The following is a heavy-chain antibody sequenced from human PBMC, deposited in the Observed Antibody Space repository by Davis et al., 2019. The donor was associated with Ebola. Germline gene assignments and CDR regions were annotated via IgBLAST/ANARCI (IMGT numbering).Heavy chain of an antibody. Sequence: GESLKISCAASGFTFSSYWMHWVRQAPGKGLVWVSRINSDGSSTSYADSVKGRFTISRDNAKNTLYLQMNSLRAEDTAVYYCARDQDTVTTNYYYYYGMDVWGKGTTVTVSS. CDR2: INSDGSST. V-gene: IGHV3-74*01. CDR3: ARDQDTVTTNYYYYYGMDV. J-gene: IGHJ6*04. CDR1: GFTFSSYW. D-gene: IGHD4-17*01.